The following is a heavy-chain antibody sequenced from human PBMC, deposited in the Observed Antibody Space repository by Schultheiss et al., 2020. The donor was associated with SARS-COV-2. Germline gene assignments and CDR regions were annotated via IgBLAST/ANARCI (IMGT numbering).Heavy chain of an antibody. CDR2: INPSGGST. J-gene: IGHJ3*02. V-gene: IGHV1-46*01. D-gene: IGHD5-24*01. CDR3: ARESPKAGDGYKVPSAFDI. Sequence: ASVKVSCKASGGTFSSYAISWVRQAPGQGLEWMGIINPSGGSTSYAQKFQGRVTMTTDTSTSTAYMELSRLRSDDTAVYYCARESPKAGDGYKVPSAFDIWGQGTMVTVSS. CDR1: GGTFSSYA.